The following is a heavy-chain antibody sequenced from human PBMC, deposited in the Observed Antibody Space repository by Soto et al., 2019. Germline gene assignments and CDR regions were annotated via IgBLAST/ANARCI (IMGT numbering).Heavy chain of an antibody. CDR1: GGSISSYY. CDR2: IYYSGST. J-gene: IGHJ4*02. D-gene: IGHD3-10*01. Sequence: PSETLSLTCTVSGGSISSYYWSWIRQPPGKGLEWIGYIYYSGSTNYNPSLKSRLTISLDTSKNQFSLELSSVTAADTAVYYCASSRGGYFDNWGQGTLVTVSS. CDR3: ASSRGGYFDN. V-gene: IGHV4-59*08.